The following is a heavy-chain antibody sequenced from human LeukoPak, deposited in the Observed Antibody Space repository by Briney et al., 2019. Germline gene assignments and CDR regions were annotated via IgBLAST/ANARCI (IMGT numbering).Heavy chain of an antibody. Sequence: GGSLRLSCAASGFTFSSYAMSWVRQAPGKGLEWVSAISGSGGSTYYADSVKGRFTISRDNSKNTVYLQMNSLRAEDTAVYYCAKDRDSGYATEIDYWGQGTLVTVSS. J-gene: IGHJ4*02. CDR3: AKDRDSGYATEIDY. D-gene: IGHD5-12*01. CDR2: ISGSGGST. V-gene: IGHV3-23*01. CDR1: GFTFSSYA.